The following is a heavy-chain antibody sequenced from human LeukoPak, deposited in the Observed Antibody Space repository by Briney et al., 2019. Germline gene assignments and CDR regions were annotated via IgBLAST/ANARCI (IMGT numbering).Heavy chain of an antibody. CDR1: GFTVSSNY. CDR2: IYSGGST. V-gene: IGHV3-53*01. CDR3: ARVSRSWAYYYYYYMDV. D-gene: IGHD6-13*01. J-gene: IGHJ6*03. Sequence: EPGGSLRLSCAASGFTVSSNYMSWVRQPPGKGLEWVSVIYSGGSTYYAPSVKGRVTISIDNSKNTLYLQMNTLRAEDTAVYYCARVSRSWAYYYYYYMDVWGKGTTVTVSS.